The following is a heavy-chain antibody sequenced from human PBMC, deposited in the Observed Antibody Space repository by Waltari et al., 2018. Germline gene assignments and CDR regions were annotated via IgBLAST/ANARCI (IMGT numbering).Heavy chain of an antibody. V-gene: IGHV3-23*01. D-gene: IGHD2-21*02. CDR1: GFTFTNYV. Sequence: EVQLLQSGGGLVQPGGSLRLSCAASGFTFTNYVINWVRQAPGQGLEWVSGISYSGENTYVADSVKGRFTISRDNSKDTVYLQMNSLRADDTAVYYCAKGAFRTFGLLSSDFFDSWGQGTVVTVSS. CDR2: ISYSGENT. CDR3: AKGAFRTFGLLSSDFFDS. J-gene: IGHJ4*02.